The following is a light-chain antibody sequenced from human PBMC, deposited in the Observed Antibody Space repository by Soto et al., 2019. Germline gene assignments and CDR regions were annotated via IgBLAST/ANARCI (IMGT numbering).Light chain of an antibody. CDR1: SSDVGSYQY. CDR3: SSYTINSALYV. CDR2: EVS. J-gene: IGLJ1*01. V-gene: IGLV2-14*01. Sequence: QAVLTQPASVSGSPGQSITISCTGTSSDVGSYQYVSWYQQHPGKAPKLIIYEVSDRPSGVSNRFSGSKYGNTASLTISGLQAEDDGDYYCSSYTINSALYVFGSGTKVTV.